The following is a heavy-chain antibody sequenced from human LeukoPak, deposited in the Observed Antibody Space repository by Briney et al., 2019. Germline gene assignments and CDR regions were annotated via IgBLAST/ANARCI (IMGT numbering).Heavy chain of an antibody. V-gene: IGHV4-34*01. CDR3: ARVRGRQPRGYFDY. CDR2: INHSGST. CDR1: GGSFSGYY. J-gene: IGHJ4*02. Sequence: SETLSLTCAVYGGSFSGYYWSWIRQPPGKGLEWIGEINHSGSTNYNPSLKSRVTISVDTSKNQFSLKLSSVTAADTAAYYCARVRGRQPRGYFDYWGQGTLVTVSS. D-gene: IGHD3-10*01.